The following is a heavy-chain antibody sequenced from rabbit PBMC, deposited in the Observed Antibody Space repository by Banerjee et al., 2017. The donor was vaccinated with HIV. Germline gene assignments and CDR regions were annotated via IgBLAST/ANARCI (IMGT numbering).Heavy chain of an antibody. D-gene: IGHD4-1*01. V-gene: IGHV1S45*01. J-gene: IGHJ4*01. CDR2: INTNSGNA. CDR1: GFDFSSNA. CDR3: ARDLAGVIGWNFSL. Sequence: QEQVEESGGDLVKPGRSLTLTCKASGFDFSSNAMCWVRRAPGRRLEWIGCINTNSGNAVYASWAKGRFTISKTSSTTVTLQMTSLTAADTATYFCARDLAGVIGWNFSLWGPGTLVTVS.